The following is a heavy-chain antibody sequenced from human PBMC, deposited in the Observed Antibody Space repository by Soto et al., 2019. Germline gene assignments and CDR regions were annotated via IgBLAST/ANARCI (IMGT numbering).Heavy chain of an antibody. Sequence: PSETLSLTCAVSSGSISSSNWWSWVRQPPGKGLEWIGEIYHSGSTNYNPSLKSRVTISVDKSKNQFSLKLSSVTAADTAVYYGARVTGTTSIARVGDAFDIWGQGTMVTVSS. V-gene: IGHV4-4*02. CDR2: IYHSGST. D-gene: IGHD1-20*01. J-gene: IGHJ3*02. CDR1: SGSISSSNW. CDR3: ARVTGTTSIARVGDAFDI.